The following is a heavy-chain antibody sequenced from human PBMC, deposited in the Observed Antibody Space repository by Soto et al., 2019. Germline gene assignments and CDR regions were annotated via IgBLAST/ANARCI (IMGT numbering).Heavy chain of an antibody. CDR1: GYTFTGYY. Sequence: ASVKVSCKASGYTFTGYYMHWVRQAPGQGLEWMGWINPNSGDTKYAQKFQDRVTMTRDTSISTAYMELNSLRAEDTAVYYCARRGLSNNDYWGQGTLVTVSS. CDR3: ARRGLSNNDY. CDR2: INPNSGDT. V-gene: IGHV1-2*02. D-gene: IGHD1-1*01. J-gene: IGHJ4*02.